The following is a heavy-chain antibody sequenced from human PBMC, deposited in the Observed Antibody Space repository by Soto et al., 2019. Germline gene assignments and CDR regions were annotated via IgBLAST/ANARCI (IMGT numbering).Heavy chain of an antibody. V-gene: IGHV4-4*02. CDR2: IYHSGST. D-gene: IGHD3-9*01. J-gene: IGHJ6*02. CDR1: GGSISSSNW. CDR3: ARVLRYFDWLLLYGMDV. Sequence: SETLSLTCAVSGGSISSSNWWSWVRQPPGKGLEWIGEIYHSGSTNYNPSLKSRVTISVDKSKNQFSLKLSSVTAADTAVYYCARVLRYFDWLLLYGMDVWGQGTTVTVSS.